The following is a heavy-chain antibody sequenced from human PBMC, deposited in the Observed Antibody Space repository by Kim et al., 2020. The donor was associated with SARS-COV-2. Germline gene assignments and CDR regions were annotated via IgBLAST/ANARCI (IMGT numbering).Heavy chain of an antibody. D-gene: IGHD2-2*01. CDR1: GYTFTSYA. V-gene: IGHV7-4-1*02. Sequence: ASVKVSCKASGYTFTSYAMNWVRQAPGQGLEWMGWINTNTGNPTYAQGFTGRFVFSLDTSVSTAYLQISSLKAEDTAVYYCARAPGGYQLLSYYYYGMDVCGQVTTVTVSS. J-gene: IGHJ6*02. CDR2: INTNTGNP. CDR3: ARAPGGYQLLSYYYYGMDV.